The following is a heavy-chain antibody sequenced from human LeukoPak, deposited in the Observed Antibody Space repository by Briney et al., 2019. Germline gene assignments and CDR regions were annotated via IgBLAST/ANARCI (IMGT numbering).Heavy chain of an antibody. CDR3: AKSSSWYPFDY. Sequence: SETLSLTCAVYGGSFSGYYWSWIRQPPGKGLEWIGEINHSGSTNYNPSLKSRVTISVDTSKNQFSPKLSSVTAADTAVYYCAKSSSWYPFDYWGQGTLVTVSS. CDR2: INHSGST. CDR1: GGSFSGYY. J-gene: IGHJ4*02. D-gene: IGHD6-13*01. V-gene: IGHV4-34*01.